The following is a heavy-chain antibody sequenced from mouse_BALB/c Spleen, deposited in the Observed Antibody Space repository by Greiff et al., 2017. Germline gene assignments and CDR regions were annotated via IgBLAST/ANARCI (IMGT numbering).Heavy chain of an antibody. V-gene: IGHV1-5*01. J-gene: IGHJ2*01. CDR3: TRGTIYDPSYYFDY. CDR1: GYTFTSYW. Sequence: EVQLQQSGTVLARPGASVKMSCKASGYTFTSYWMHWVKQRPGQGLEWIGAIYPGNSDTSYNQKFKGKAKLTAVTSTSTAYMELSSLTNEDSAVYYCTRGTIYDPSYYFDYWGQGTTLTVSS. CDR2: IYPGNSDT. D-gene: IGHD2-3*01.